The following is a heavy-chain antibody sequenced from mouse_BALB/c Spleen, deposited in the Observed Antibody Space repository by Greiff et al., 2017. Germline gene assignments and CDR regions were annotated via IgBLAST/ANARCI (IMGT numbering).Heavy chain of an antibody. Sequence: EVQGVESGGGLVKPGGSLKLSCAASGFTFSDYYMYWVRQTPEKRLEWVATISDGGSYTYYPDSVKGRFTISRDNAKNNLYLQMSSLKSEDTAMYYCARDSFYAMDYWGQGTSVTVSS. CDR3: ARDSFYAMDY. V-gene: IGHV5-4*02. CDR2: ISDGGSYT. J-gene: IGHJ4*01. CDR1: GFTFSDYY.